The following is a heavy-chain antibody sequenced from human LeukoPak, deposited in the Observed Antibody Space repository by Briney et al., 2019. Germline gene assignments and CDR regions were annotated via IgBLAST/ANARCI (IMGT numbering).Heavy chain of an antibody. V-gene: IGHV1-24*01. CDR1: GYTLTELS. D-gene: IGHD3-10*01. Sequence: ASVKVSCKVSGYTLTELSMHWVRQAPGKGLEWMGGFDPEDGETIYAQKFQGRVTMTEDTSTDTAYMELSSLRSEDTAVYYCATAPAPHYYGSGSFQSQFDYWGQGTLVTVSP. CDR2: FDPEDGET. CDR3: ATAPAPHYYGSGSFQSQFDY. J-gene: IGHJ4*02.